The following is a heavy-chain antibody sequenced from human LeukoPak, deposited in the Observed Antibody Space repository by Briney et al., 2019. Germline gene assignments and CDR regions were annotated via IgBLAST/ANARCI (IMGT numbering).Heavy chain of an antibody. CDR1: GGSFSGYY. V-gene: IGHV4-34*01. D-gene: IGHD3-22*01. CDR3: ARGPYSYDSSGAFDI. J-gene: IGHJ3*02. Sequence: DTLSLTCAGYGGSFSGYYWSWIRPPPGKGLEWIGEINHSGSTNYNPSLKSRVTISVDTSKNQSSLKLSSVTAADTAVYFCARGPYSYDSSGAFDIWGQGTMVTVSS. CDR2: INHSGST.